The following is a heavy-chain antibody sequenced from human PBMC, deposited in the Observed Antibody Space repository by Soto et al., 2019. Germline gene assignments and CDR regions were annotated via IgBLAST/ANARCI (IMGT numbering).Heavy chain of an antibody. V-gene: IGHV1-69*12. CDR2: IMPVFRTP. Sequence: QVQLEQSGAEVKKPGSSVKVSCKASGGTFRTAAISWVRQAPGQGLEWMGGIMPVFRTPDYAPKFQGRVTITADESTNTAYMELSGLRSDDTAVYYCARDNDRPQLGGNYYYILDVWGQGTTITVSS. CDR3: ARDNDRPQLGGNYYYILDV. CDR1: GGTFRTAA. J-gene: IGHJ6*02. D-gene: IGHD2-8*01.